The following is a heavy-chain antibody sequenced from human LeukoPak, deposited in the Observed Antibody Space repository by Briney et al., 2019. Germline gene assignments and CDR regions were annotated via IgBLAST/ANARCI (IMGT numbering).Heavy chain of an antibody. V-gene: IGHV3-48*03. J-gene: IGHJ4*02. D-gene: IGHD6-13*01. Sequence: GGSLRLSCAASGFTFSSYEMNWVRQAPGKGLEWLSYISSSGSTIYYADSVKGRFTISRDNAKNSLYLQMNSLRAEDTAVYYCARARRFPGIAAVGAFDYWGQGTLVTVSS. CDR3: ARARRFPGIAAVGAFDY. CDR2: ISSSGSTI. CDR1: GFTFSSYE.